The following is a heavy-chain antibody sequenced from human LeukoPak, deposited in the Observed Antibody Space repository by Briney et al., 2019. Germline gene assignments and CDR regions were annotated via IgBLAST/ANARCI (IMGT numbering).Heavy chain of an antibody. Sequence: ASVKVSCKASGYTFTSYGISWVRQAPGQGLEWMGWISAYNGNTNYAQKLQGRVTMTTDTSTSTAYMELRSLRSDDTAVYYCAREPFDCRSTSCHPYFDYWGQGTLVTVSS. V-gene: IGHV1-18*01. CDR2: ISAYNGNT. J-gene: IGHJ4*02. D-gene: IGHD2-2*01. CDR3: AREPFDCRSTSCHPYFDY. CDR1: GYTFTSYG.